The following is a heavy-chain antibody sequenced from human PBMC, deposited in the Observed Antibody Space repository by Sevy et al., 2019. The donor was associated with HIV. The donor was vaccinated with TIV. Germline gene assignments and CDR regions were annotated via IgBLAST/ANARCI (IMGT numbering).Heavy chain of an antibody. J-gene: IGHJ4*02. CDR2: IIQDGSEK. CDR3: ARVKYSSSYFDY. CDR1: GFTFSSYW. Sequence: GGSLRLSCAASGFTFSSYWMSWVRQAPGKGLEWVANIIQDGSEKYNVYSVRGRFTISRDNAKNSLYLQMNSLRAEDTAVYYCARVKYSSSYFDYWGQGTLVTVSS. D-gene: IGHD6-19*01. V-gene: IGHV3-7*03.